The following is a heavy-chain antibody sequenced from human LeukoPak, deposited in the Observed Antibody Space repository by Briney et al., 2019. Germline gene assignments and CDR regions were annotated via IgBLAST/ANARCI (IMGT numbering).Heavy chain of an antibody. CDR3: AKYMRATNTYSFFGLDV. D-gene: IGHD1-26*01. Sequence: GGSLRLSCAATGFTFKDYGMHWVRQPPGKGLEWVSSINWNGGGTDYADSVKGRFTISRDNAKNSLYLQLSSLRPEDTALYYCAKYMRATNTYSFFGLDVWGQGTTVTVSS. J-gene: IGHJ6*02. V-gene: IGHV3-9*01. CDR1: GFTFKDYG. CDR2: INWNGGGT.